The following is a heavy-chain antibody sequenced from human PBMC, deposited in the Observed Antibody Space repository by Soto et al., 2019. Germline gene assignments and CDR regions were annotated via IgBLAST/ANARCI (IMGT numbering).Heavy chain of an antibody. Sequence: QVQLVQSGAEVKKPGASVKVSCKASGYTFTGYYMHWVRQAPGQGLEWMGWINPNSGGTNYAQKFQGRVTMTRDTSISTAYMELSRLRSDDTAVYYCARGVIAARPGNYYFDYWGQGTLVTVSS. D-gene: IGHD6-6*01. CDR3: ARGVIAARPGNYYFDY. V-gene: IGHV1-2*02. J-gene: IGHJ4*02. CDR1: GYTFTGYY. CDR2: INPNSGGT.